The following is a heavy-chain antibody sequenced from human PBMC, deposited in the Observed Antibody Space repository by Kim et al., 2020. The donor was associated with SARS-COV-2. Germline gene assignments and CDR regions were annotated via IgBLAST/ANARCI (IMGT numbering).Heavy chain of an antibody. Sequence: YADSVKGRFTVSRDNAKNSLYLQMNSLRAEDTAVYHCARVRAGGSSWDFDYWGQGTLVTVSS. V-gene: IGHV3-11*06. CDR3: ARVRAGGSSWDFDY. J-gene: IGHJ4*02. D-gene: IGHD6-13*01.